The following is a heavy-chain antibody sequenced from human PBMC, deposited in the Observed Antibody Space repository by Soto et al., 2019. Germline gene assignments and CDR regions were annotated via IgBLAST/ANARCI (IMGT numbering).Heavy chain of an antibody. D-gene: IGHD6-19*01. Sequence: VQLVESGGGVVQPGRSLRLSCAGSGFTFRSYGMQWVRQAPGKGLEWVAIISYDGNNKYYADSVKGRFTISRDNSKNTLSLQMNSLRSEDTALYYCATLRSRGSSGWYFDYWGQGTLVTVSS. CDR3: ATLRSRGSSGWYFDY. CDR2: ISYDGNNK. V-gene: IGHV3-30*03. J-gene: IGHJ4*02. CDR1: GFTFRSYG.